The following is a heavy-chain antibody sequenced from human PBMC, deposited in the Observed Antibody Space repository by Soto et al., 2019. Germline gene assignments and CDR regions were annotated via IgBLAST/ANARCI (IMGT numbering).Heavy chain of an antibody. V-gene: IGHV1-69*06. CDR2: IIPIFGTA. D-gene: IGHD3-22*01. CDR3: ARTPLYYYDSSGYYYVDY. CDR1: GGTFSSYA. J-gene: IGHJ4*02. Sequence: SVKVFCKASGGTFSSYAISWVRQAPGQGLEWMGGIIPIFGTANYAQKFQGRVTITADKSTSTAYMELSSLRSEDTAVYYCARTPLYYYDSSGYYYVDYWGQGTLVTVSS.